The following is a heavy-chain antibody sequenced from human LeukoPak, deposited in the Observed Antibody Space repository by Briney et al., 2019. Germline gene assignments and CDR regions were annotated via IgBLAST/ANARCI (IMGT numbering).Heavy chain of an antibody. J-gene: IGHJ4*02. CDR1: GGSFSGYY. V-gene: IGHV4-34*01. D-gene: IGHD5-12*01. Sequence: SETLSLTCAVYGGSFSGYYWSWIRQPPGKGLEWIGEINHSGSTNYNPSLKSRVTISVDTSKNQFSLKLSSVTAADTAVYYCAVNIVATIRDYWGQGTLVTVSS. CDR3: AVNIVATIRDY. CDR2: INHSGST.